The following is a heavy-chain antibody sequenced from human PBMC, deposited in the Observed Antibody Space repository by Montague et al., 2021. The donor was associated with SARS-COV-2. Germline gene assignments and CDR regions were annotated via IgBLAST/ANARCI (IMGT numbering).Heavy chain of an antibody. D-gene: IGHD1-14*01. CDR3: ARISGITSWYYDY. CDR2: IYYTGST. CDR1: GGSVSSGSYY. Sequence: SETLSLTCTVSGGSVSSGSYYWSWIRQPPGKGLQSIGDIYYTGSTNYXPSLQSRVTISVDSSKNQFSVRLSSVTAADTAVYYCARISGITSWYYDYWGQGTLVTVSS. V-gene: IGHV4-61*01. J-gene: IGHJ4*02.